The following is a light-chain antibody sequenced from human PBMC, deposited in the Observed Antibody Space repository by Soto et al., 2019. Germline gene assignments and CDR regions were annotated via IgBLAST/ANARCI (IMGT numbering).Light chain of an antibody. Sequence: DIQITQSASSLSASVGDSVTITCRTSQTVSTYLNWYQQKPGKAPRLLIYATSSLQSGVPSKFSGSGSGTDLTLTISSLQPEDFAIYYCQQSYSSPRTFGQGTRLEIK. V-gene: IGKV1-39*01. CDR2: ATS. J-gene: IGKJ5*01. CDR1: QTVSTY. CDR3: QQSYSSPRT.